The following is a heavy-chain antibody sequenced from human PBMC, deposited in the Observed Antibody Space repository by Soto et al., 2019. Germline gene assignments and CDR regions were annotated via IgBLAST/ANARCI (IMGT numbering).Heavy chain of an antibody. V-gene: IGHV1-2*02. CDR1: VYTFTGYY. D-gene: IGHD2-21*01. Sequence: VKVSCKASVYTFTGYYIHWVRPAPGQGLEWMGWTSPSSLATNYAQRFQGRVTMSRDRATSTVYMELSRLRSEDTAVYYCAREDAERATRFLDYWGQGTVVTVSS. J-gene: IGHJ4*02. CDR3: AREDAERATRFLDY. CDR2: TSPSSLAT.